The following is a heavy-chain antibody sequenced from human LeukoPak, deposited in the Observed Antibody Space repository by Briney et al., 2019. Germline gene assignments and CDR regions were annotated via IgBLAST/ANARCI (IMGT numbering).Heavy chain of an antibody. CDR2: IYYSGST. Sequence: SETLSLTCTVSGGSISSYYWSWIRQPPGKGLEWIGYIYYSGSTNYNPPLKSRVTISVDTSKNQFSLKLSSVTAADTAVYYCARHLAEGSYYYGMDVWGQGTTVTVSS. CDR3: ARHLAEGSYYYGMDV. V-gene: IGHV4-59*08. J-gene: IGHJ6*02. D-gene: IGHD3-10*01. CDR1: GGSISSYY.